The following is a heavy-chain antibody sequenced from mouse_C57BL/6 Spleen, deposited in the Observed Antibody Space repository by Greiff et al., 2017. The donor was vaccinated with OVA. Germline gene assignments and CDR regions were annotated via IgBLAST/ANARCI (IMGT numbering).Heavy chain of an antibody. V-gene: IGHV3-6*01. CDR1: GYSITSGYY. CDR3: ARGAYGSSGDYAMDY. CDR2: ISYDGSN. J-gene: IGHJ4*01. Sequence: VQLKESGPGLVKPSQSLSLTCSVTGYSITSGYYWNWIRQFPGNKLEWMGYISYDGSNNYNPSLKNRISITRDTSKNQFFLKLNSVTTEDTATYYCARGAYGSSGDYAMDYWGQGTSVTVSS. D-gene: IGHD1-1*01.